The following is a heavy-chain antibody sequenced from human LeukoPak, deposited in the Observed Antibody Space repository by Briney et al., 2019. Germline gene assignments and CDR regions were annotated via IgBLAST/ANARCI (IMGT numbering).Heavy chain of an antibody. D-gene: IGHD3-10*01. CDR2: IYHTGST. Sequence: SETLSLTCTVSGDSISDYYWSWIRQPPGKGLEWLAYIYHTGSTNYNSSLESRVTISVDTSKNQFSLKLSSVTAADTAVYYCARGRRGSPSDSVVWGQGNLVTVSS. CDR1: GDSISDYY. V-gene: IGHV4-59*08. CDR3: ARGRRGSPSDSVV. J-gene: IGHJ1*01.